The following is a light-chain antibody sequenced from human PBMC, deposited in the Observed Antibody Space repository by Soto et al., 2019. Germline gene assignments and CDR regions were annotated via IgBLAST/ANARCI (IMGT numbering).Light chain of an antibody. CDR1: QSISSY. J-gene: IGKJ1*01. V-gene: IGKV1-39*01. CDR3: QQSYSTPWT. CDR2: AAS. Sequence: DIQMTQSPSSLSASVEDRVTITCRASQSISSYLNWYQQTKGKAPKLLIYAASSLQSGVPSRFSGRGSRTDCTLTISSLQPEDFETDYCQQSYSTPWTFGQGTQVDIK.